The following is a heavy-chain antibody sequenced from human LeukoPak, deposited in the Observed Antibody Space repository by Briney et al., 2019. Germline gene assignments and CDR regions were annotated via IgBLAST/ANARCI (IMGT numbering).Heavy chain of an antibody. CDR3: ARGPYYGSGSYYNGRTRQYYFDY. V-gene: IGHV4-34*01. J-gene: IGHJ4*02. CDR2: INHSGST. CDR1: GGSFSGYY. Sequence: SETLPLTCAVYGGSFSGYYWSWIRQPPGKGLEWIGEINHSGSTNYNPSLKSRVTISVDTSKNQFSLKLSSVTAADTAVYYCARGPYYGSGSYYNGRTRQYYFDYWGQGTLVTVSS. D-gene: IGHD3-10*01.